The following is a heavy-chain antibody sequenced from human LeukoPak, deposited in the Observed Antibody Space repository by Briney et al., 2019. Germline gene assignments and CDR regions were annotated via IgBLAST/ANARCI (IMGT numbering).Heavy chain of an antibody. J-gene: IGHJ5*02. D-gene: IGHD6-13*01. Sequence: PSETLSLTCTVSGGSISSSSYYWGWIRQPPGKGVEWIGSIYYSGSTYYNPSLKSRVTISVDTSKNQFSLKLSSVTAADTAVYYCARAEQQLVLGWFDPWGQGTLVTVSS. V-gene: IGHV4-39*01. CDR3: ARAEQQLVLGWFDP. CDR2: IYYSGST. CDR1: GGSISSSSYY.